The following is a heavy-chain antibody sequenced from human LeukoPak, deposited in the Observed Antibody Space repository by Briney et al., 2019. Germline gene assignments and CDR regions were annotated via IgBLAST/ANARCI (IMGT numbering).Heavy chain of an antibody. V-gene: IGHV4-59*01. CDR2: TYYSGST. CDR1: GGSISSYY. CDR3: ASGSLRQYYYYYMDV. J-gene: IGHJ6*03. D-gene: IGHD6-19*01. Sequence: SETLSLTCTVSGGSISSYYWSWIRQPPGKGLEWIGYTYYSGSTNYNPSLKSRVTISVDTSKNQFSLKLSSVTAADTAVYYCASGSLRQYYYYYMDVWGKGTTVTVSS.